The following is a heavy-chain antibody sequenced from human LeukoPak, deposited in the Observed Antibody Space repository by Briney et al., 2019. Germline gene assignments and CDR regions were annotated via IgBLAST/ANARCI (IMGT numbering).Heavy chain of an antibody. Sequence: ASAKVSCKASGYTSTSKYMHWLRQAPGQGPEWMGWVIPNSGATNYAQKFQGRVTMTRDTSISTAYMELSALTSDDTAVYSCATVLGWGQGTLVTVSS. CDR3: ATVLG. V-gene: IGHV1-2*02. J-gene: IGHJ4*02. D-gene: IGHD6-6*01. CDR2: VIPNSGAT. CDR1: GYTSTSKY.